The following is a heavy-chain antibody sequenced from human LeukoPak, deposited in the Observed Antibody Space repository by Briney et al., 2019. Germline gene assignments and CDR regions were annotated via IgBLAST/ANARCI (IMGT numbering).Heavy chain of an antibody. CDR3: ARLRFRHYGMDV. CDR1: GYTFTGYY. V-gene: IGHV1-2*02. J-gene: IGHJ6*02. CDR2: INPNSGGT. Sequence: ASVKVSCKASGYTFTGYYMHWVRQAPGQGLEWMGWINPNSGGTNYAQKLQGRVTMTTDTSTSTAYMELRSLRSDDTAVYYCARLRFRHYGMDVWGQGTTVTVSS. D-gene: IGHD3-16*01.